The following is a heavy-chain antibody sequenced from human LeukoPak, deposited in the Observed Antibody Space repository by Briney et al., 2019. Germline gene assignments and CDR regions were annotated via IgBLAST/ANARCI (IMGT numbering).Heavy chain of an antibody. J-gene: IGHJ4*02. CDR1: GFTFSSYA. V-gene: IGHV3-30-3*01. Sequence: GGSLRLSCAASGFTFSSYAMHWVRQAPGKGLEWVAVISYDGSNKYYADSVKGRFTISRDNSKNTLYLQMNSLRAEDTAVYYCARPFGVNYDFWSGNFDYWGQGTLVTVSS. CDR3: ARPFGVNYDFWSGNFDY. CDR2: ISYDGSNK. D-gene: IGHD3-3*01.